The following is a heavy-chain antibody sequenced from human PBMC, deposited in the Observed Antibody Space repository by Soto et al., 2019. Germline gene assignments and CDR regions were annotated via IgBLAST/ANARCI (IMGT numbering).Heavy chain of an antibody. CDR3: ATPGGPDTGGYYYFHY. CDR1: QYTFTGYY. V-gene: IGHV1-2*02. CDR2: INPKSGGT. D-gene: IGHD3-22*01. Sequence: QVQLVQSGADVKKPGASVKVSCKASQYTFTGYYMHWVRQAPGQGLEWMGWINPKSGGTNYAPTFQGRVTMTTDTSINTAYMELSRLRSDDTAVCYCATPGGPDTGGYYYFHYWGQGTLVTVSS. J-gene: IGHJ4*02.